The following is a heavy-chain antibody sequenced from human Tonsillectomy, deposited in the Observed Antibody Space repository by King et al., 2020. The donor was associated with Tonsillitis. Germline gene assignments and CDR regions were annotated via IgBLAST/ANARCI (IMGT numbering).Heavy chain of an antibody. Sequence: VQLVESGGGLVQPGGSLRLSCAFSGPSFNKYGMHWVRQAPGKGLEWVSGILLDKPRIDYAESVKGRFTISRDNAKNCLYLQMNSLRAEDSAFYYCTKDDVPGSPGYWGQGTLVTVSS. D-gene: IGHD3-10*01. CDR1: GPSFNKYG. CDR2: ILLDKPRI. CDR3: TKDDVPGSPGY. V-gene: IGHV3-9*01. J-gene: IGHJ4*02.